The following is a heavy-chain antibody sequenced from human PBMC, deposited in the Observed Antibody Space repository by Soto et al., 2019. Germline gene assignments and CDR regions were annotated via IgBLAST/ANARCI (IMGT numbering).Heavy chain of an antibody. J-gene: IGHJ6*03. D-gene: IGHD3-9*01. Sequence: ASVKVSCKASGGTFSSYTISWVRQAPGQGLEWMGRIIPILGIANYAQKFQGRVTITADKSTSTAYMELSSLRSEDTAVYYCARAPLDIFTGYFGYYYYMDVWGKGTTVNVSS. CDR2: IIPILGIA. CDR3: ARAPLDIFTGYFGYYYYMDV. CDR1: GGTFSSYT. V-gene: IGHV1-69*02.